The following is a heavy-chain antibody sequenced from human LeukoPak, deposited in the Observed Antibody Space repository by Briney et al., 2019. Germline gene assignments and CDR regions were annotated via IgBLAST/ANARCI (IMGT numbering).Heavy chain of an antibody. CDR2: INPNSGGT. CDR1: GYTFTGYY. D-gene: IGHD1-7*01. V-gene: IGHV1-2*02. CDR3: ARDWKYVFDY. J-gene: IGHJ4*02. Sequence: ASVKVSCKASGYTFTGYYMHWVRQAPGQGLEWMGWINPNSGGTNYAQKFQGRVTMTRDTSISTAYMELRSLRSDDTAVYYCARDWKYVFDYWGQGTLVTVSS.